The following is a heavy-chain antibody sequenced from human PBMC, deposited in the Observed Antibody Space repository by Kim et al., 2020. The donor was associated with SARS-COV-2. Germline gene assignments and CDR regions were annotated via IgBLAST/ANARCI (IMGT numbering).Heavy chain of an antibody. CDR3: AKDHPSSGWPAFDS. CDR1: GFTFSSRA. CDR2: VNNGGNA. V-gene: IGHV3-23*01. Sequence: GSLRLSCAASGFTFSSRAMSWVRQAPGKGPEWVASVNNGGNAYYADSVKGRFTVSRDITRDTLYLQMNSLIAEDTALYFCAKDHPSSGWPAFDSWGQGT. D-gene: IGHD6-19*01. J-gene: IGHJ4*02.